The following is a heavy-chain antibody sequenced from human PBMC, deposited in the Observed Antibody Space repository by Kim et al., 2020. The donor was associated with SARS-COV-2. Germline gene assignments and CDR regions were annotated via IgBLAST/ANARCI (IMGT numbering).Heavy chain of an antibody. Sequence: KGRFTISRDNAKNSLYLQMNSLRDEDTAVYYCARDSTYYYDSSGYYPFDYWGQGTLVTVSS. V-gene: IGHV3-48*02. D-gene: IGHD3-22*01. CDR3: ARDSTYYYDSSGYYPFDY. J-gene: IGHJ4*02.